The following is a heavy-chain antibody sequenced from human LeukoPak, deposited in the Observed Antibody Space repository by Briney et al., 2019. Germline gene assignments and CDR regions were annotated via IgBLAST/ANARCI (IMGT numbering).Heavy chain of an antibody. CDR2: SSGSGGST. CDR3: ARGYSSSSWSLFDY. D-gene: IGHD6-6*01. CDR1: GFTFSSNA. V-gene: IGHV3-23*01. J-gene: IGHJ4*02. Sequence: GGSLRLSCAASGFTFSSNAMSWFRQASGKGLEWVSASSGSGGSTYYADSVKGRFTISRDNSKNKLYLQMNSLTAEDTAVYYCARGYSSSSWSLFDYWGQGTLVTVSS.